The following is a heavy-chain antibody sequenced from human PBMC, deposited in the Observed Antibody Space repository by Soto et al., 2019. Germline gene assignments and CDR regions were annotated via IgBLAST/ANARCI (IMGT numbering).Heavy chain of an antibody. CDR3: ARVGGVAARTFDY. V-gene: IGHV4-59*01. CDR1: RCSIRPYY. D-gene: IGHD2-15*01. Sequence: APETLSLTSPFSRCSIRPYYWRWVRQPPGKGLEWIGYLYYSGNTNYNPSLKSRVTISVDASKNQVSLRLTSVTAADTAVYYCARVGGVAARTFDYWGQGTVVTVSS. J-gene: IGHJ4*02. CDR2: LYYSGNT.